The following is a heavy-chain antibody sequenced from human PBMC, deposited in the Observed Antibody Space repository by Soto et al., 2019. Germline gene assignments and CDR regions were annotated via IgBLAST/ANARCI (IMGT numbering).Heavy chain of an antibody. D-gene: IGHD2-2*01. CDR2: IIPIFGTA. J-gene: IGHJ6*02. CDR3: ASHSRIVVVPDHYYYGMDV. CDR1: GGTFRSYA. Sequence: SVKVTCKATGGTFRSYAISWLRQARGQGLEWRGGIIPIFGTANYAQKFQRRVTITAYESTSTAYMELSSLRSEDTAVYYWASHSRIVVVPDHYYYGMDVWGQEPTV. V-gene: IGHV1-69*13.